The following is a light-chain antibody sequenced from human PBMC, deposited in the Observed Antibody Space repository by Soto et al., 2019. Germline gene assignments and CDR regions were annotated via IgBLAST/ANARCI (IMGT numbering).Light chain of an antibody. J-gene: IGLJ2*01. Sequence: QSALTQPASVSGSPGQSITISCTGTSSDVGGYNYVSWYQQHTGKAPKLMIYDVSNRPSGVSNRFSGSKSGNTASLTISGLQAEDEADYYCSSYTSSTRVVFGGGTKVTVL. CDR3: SSYTSSTRVV. V-gene: IGLV2-14*01. CDR2: DVS. CDR1: SSDVGGYNY.